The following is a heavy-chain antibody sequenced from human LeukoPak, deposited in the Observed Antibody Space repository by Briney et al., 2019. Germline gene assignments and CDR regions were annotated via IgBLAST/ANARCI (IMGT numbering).Heavy chain of an antibody. Sequence: PGGSLRLSCASSGFTFSFYWMHWVRQAPGKGLVWVSRISNDGRSTSYAGSVKGRFTISRDNAKNTLYLQMDSLRAEDTAVYYCARDNEYCTGGTCRLDYWGQGALVTVSS. CDR2: ISNDGRST. CDR1: GFTFSFYW. CDR3: ARDNEYCTGGTCRLDY. V-gene: IGHV3-74*01. J-gene: IGHJ4*02. D-gene: IGHD2-15*01.